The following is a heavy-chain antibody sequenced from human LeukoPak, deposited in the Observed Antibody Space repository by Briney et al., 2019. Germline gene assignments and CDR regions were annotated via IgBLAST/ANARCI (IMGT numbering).Heavy chain of an antibody. CDR2: IIPIFGTA. J-gene: IGHJ4*02. V-gene: IGHV1-69*13. CDR1: GGTFSSYA. Sequence: SVKVSCKASGGTFSSYAISWGRQAPGQGLEWMGGIIPIFGTANYAQKFQGRVTITADESTSTAYMELSSLRSEDTAVYYCARHTDDYYGSGSPPLSYWGQGTLVTVSS. CDR3: ARHTDDYYGSGSPPLSY. D-gene: IGHD3-10*01.